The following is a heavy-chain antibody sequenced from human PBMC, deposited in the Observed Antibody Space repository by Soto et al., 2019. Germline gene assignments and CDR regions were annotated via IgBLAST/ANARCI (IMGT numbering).Heavy chain of an antibody. J-gene: IGHJ4*02. CDR2: IYYSGNT. Sequence: QVQLQESGPGLVKPSQTLSLTCTVSGGSISSRDYFWGWIRQPPGKGLEWIGFIYYSGNTYYNPSLKSRVNISVDTSKTQFSLKLSSVTAADTAVYYCARVPWLEMYYCDYWGQGTLVTVSS. V-gene: IGHV4-30-4*01. CDR1: GGSISSRDYF. D-gene: IGHD6-19*01. CDR3: ARVPWLEMYYCDY.